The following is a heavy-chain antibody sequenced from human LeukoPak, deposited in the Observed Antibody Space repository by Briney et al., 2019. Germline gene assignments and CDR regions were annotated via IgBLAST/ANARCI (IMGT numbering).Heavy chain of an antibody. Sequence: PGGSLRLSCAASAFTFRSSGMHWVRQAPGKGLEWVAFIRYDGTNEYYADSVKGRFTISRDNSKNTLFLQMNSLRAEDTAVYYCAKGGTGYWGQGTLVTVSS. CDR1: AFTFRSSG. J-gene: IGHJ4*02. D-gene: IGHD5-12*01. V-gene: IGHV3-30*02. CDR2: IRYDGTNE. CDR3: AKGGTGY.